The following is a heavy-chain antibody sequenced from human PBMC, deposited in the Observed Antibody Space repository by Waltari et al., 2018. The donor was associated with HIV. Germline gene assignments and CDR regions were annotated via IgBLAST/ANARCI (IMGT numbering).Heavy chain of an antibody. CDR2: MNRDGSFS. V-gene: IGHV3-74*03. CDR3: ARDTLNFYFGLDV. Sequence: EVQLVESGGGLVQPGGSLRLSCAAYGFTFNNYWMHWFRQATGKGLVWVSRMNRDGSFSEYVDPVKGRFTISRDNAKNTLYLEMNSLRDEDTAVYYCARDTLNFYFGLDVWGQGTTVTVSS. J-gene: IGHJ6*02. CDR1: GFTFNNYW. D-gene: IGHD2-15*01.